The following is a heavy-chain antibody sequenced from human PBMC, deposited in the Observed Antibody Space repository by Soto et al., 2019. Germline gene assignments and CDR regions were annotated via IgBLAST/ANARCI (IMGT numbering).Heavy chain of an antibody. CDR2: IIPIFGTA. Sequence: GASVKVSCKASGGTFSSYAISWVRQAPGQGLEWMGGIIPIFGTANYAQKFQGRVTITADESTSTAYMELSSLRSEDTAVYYCARGVALQQLFDYWGQGTLVTVSS. V-gene: IGHV1-69*13. CDR3: ARGVALQQLFDY. D-gene: IGHD6-13*01. J-gene: IGHJ4*02. CDR1: GGTFSSYA.